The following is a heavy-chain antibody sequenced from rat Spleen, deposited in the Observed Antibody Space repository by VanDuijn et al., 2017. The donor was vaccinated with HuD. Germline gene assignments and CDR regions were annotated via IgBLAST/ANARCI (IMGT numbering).Heavy chain of an antibody. Sequence: EVQLVESGGGLVQPGRSMKLSCAASGFTFSNYDMAWVRQAPTKGLEWVASINFDGSGTYYRDSVKGRFTISRDNAKSTLYLQMDSLRSEDTAAYYCATDNFWFVYWGQGTLVTVSS. CDR3: ATDNFWFVY. J-gene: IGHJ3*01. CDR2: INFDGSGT. V-gene: IGHV5-20*01. D-gene: IGHD1-10*01. CDR1: GFTFSNYD.